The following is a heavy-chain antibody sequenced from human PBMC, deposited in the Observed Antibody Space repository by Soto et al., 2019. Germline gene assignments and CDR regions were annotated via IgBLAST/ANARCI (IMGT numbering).Heavy chain of an antibody. J-gene: IGHJ4*02. CDR2: ISGSGGST. V-gene: IGHV3-23*01. D-gene: IGHD3-22*01. Sequence: GGSLRLSCAASGFTFSSYAMSWVRQAPGKGLDWVSAISGSGGSTYYADSVKGRFTISRDNSKNTLYLQMNSLRAEDTAVYYCAKESVSGYYSLFSLKTPDYWGQGTLVTVSS. CDR3: AKESVSGYYSLFSLKTPDY. CDR1: GFTFSSYA.